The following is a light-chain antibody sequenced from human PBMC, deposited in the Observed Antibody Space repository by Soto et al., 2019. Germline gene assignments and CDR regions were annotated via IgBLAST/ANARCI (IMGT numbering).Light chain of an antibody. CDR3: QQYGSTPLT. CDR2: GAS. V-gene: IGKV3-20*01. Sequence: EIGLTQSPGTLSLSPGGRATLSCRASQSVSRNYVAWCQQKPGQAPRLLIYGASSRASGIPDRFSGSGSGADFTLSITRLEPEDFALYYCQQYGSTPLTFGGGTKVEIK. CDR1: QSVSRNY. J-gene: IGKJ4*01.